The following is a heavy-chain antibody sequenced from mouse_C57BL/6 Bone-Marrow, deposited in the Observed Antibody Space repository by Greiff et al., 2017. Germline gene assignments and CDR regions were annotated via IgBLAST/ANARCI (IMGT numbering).Heavy chain of an antibody. CDR1: GYTFTSYW. J-gene: IGHJ2*01. Sequence: QVQLQQPGAELVMPGASVKLSCKASGYTFTSYWMHWVKQRPGQGLEWIGEIDPSDSYTNYNQQFKGKSTLTVDKSSSTAYMQLSSLTSEDSAVYYCAREDYYYGSSFFDYWGQGTTLTVSS. CDR2: IDPSDSYT. V-gene: IGHV1-69*01. CDR3: AREDYYYGSSFFDY. D-gene: IGHD1-1*01.